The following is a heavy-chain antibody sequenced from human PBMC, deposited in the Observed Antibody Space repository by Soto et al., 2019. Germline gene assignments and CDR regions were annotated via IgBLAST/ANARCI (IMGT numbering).Heavy chain of an antibody. CDR2: VYVTGTGT. J-gene: IGHJ4*02. Sequence: ASVKVSCKASGYPFTTYHLHWVRQAPGQGLEWMGIVYVTGTGTKSAQKFQGRLTMTRDRSTSTVYMELSSLRSEDTAVYYCARPEGYGSGSYYFDSWGQGTLVTVSS. D-gene: IGHD3-10*01. CDR3: ARPEGYGSGSYYFDS. CDR1: GYPFTTYH. V-gene: IGHV1-46*01.